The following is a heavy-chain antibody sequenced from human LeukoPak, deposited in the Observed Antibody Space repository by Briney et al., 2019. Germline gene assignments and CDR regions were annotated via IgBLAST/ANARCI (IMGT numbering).Heavy chain of an antibody. CDR3: ARGLVRGRFDRDV. CDR2: MNPNSGNT. CDR1: GYTFTSHD. Sequence: PGASVKVSCMASGYTFTSHDIDWVRQATGQGLEWMGWMNPNSGNTGYAQKFQGRVTMTRDTSISTVYMELSSLTSEDTAVYYCARGLVRGRFDRDVWGQGTTVTVSS. J-gene: IGHJ6*02. V-gene: IGHV1-8*01. D-gene: IGHD3-10*01.